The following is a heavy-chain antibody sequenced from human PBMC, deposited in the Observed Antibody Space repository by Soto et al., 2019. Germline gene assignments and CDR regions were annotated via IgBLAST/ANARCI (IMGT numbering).Heavy chain of an antibody. V-gene: IGHV3-23*01. CDR1: GFTFRGYA. CDR2: ISGSGDST. Sequence: EEQLLESGGGLAQPGGSLRLSCAASGFTFRGYAMSWVRQAPGKGPEWVSGISGSGDSTYHAKSVKGRFIISRDNSRNTRYLDINSLRPEDTAVYYCAKAYGASHSPFDCWGKGTLVAVSS. J-gene: IGHJ4*02. D-gene: IGHD2-21*01. CDR3: AKAYGASHSPFDC.